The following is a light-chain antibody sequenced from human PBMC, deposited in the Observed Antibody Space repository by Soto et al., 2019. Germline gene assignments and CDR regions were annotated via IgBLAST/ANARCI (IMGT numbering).Light chain of an antibody. CDR1: QGISNY. J-gene: IGKJ1*01. CDR2: AAA. CDR3: QNSNSVPPT. V-gene: IGKV1-27*01. Sequence: DIQMTQSPSSLSASVGDRVTITCRARQGISNYLAWYQQKPGKVPKLLIYAAAILQSGVPSRFSGSGSGTDFTLTISSLQPEDGATYYCQNSNSVPPTFGQGTKVEIK.